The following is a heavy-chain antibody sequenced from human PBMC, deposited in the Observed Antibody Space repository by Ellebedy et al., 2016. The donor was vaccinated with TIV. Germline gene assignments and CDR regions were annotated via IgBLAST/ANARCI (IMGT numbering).Heavy chain of an antibody. CDR1: GYTFTGYY. Sequence: ASVKVSCKASGYTFTGYYMHWVRQAPGQGLEWMGWINPNSGGTNYAQKFQGRVTMTRDTSISTAYMELSRLRSDDTAVYYCARDLEIAAAGKGGDFVYWGQGTLVTVSS. D-gene: IGHD6-13*01. J-gene: IGHJ4*02. V-gene: IGHV1-2*02. CDR2: INPNSGGT. CDR3: ARDLEIAAAGKGGDFVY.